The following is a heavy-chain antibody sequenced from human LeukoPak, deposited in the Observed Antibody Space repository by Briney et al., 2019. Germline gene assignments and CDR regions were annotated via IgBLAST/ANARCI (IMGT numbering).Heavy chain of an antibody. Sequence: ASVKVSCKASGYTFTSYGISWVRQAPGQGLEWMGWISAYNGNTNYAQKLQGRVTMTTDTSTSTAYMELRSLRSDDTAVYYCARGGYDILTGHHPFDYWGQGTLVTVSS. J-gene: IGHJ4*02. D-gene: IGHD3-9*01. CDR1: GYTFTSYG. CDR2: ISAYNGNT. V-gene: IGHV1-18*04. CDR3: ARGGYDILTGHHPFDY.